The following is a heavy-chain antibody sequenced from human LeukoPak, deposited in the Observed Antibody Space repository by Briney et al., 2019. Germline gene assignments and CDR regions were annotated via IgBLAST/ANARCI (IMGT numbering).Heavy chain of an antibody. D-gene: IGHD2-2*01. CDR1: GFTFRTYG. CDR2: IRYDGSNT. Sequence: GGSLRLSCAASGFTFRTYGMHWVRQAPGKGLEWVAFIRYDGSNTYYADSVKGRFTISRDNSKNTLYLQMNSLRAEDTAVYYCAKIRHSSTRLDAFDIWGQGTMVTVSS. CDR3: AKIRHSSTRLDAFDI. V-gene: IGHV3-30*02. J-gene: IGHJ3*02.